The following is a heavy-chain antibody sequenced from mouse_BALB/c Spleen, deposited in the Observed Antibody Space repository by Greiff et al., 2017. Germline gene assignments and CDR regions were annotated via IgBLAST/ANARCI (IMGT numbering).Heavy chain of an antibody. V-gene: IGHV2-9*02. CDR2: IWAGGST. CDR1: GFSLTSYG. J-gene: IGHJ2*01. CDR3: ARAWRGPYYFDY. Sequence: VQRVESGPGLVAPSQSLSITCTVSGFSLTSYGLPWVRQPPGKGLEWLGVIWAGGSTNYNSALMSRLSISKDNSKSQVFLKMNSRQTDDTAMYYCARAWRGPYYFDYWGQGTTLTVSS.